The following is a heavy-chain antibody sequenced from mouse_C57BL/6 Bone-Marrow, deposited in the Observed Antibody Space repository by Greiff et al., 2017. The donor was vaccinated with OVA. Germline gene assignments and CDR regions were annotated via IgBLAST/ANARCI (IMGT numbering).Heavy chain of an antibody. CDR1: GYTFTSYS. D-gene: IGHD2-5*01. CDR2: INPSSGYT. Sequence: QVQLQQSGAELARPGASVKMSCKASGYTFTSYSMHWVKQRPGQGLEWIGYINPSSGYTTYNQKFKDKATLTADKSSSTAYMQLSSLTSEDSAVYYCARKMSNYDYFDYWGQGTALTVSS. J-gene: IGHJ2*01. CDR3: ARKMSNYDYFDY. V-gene: IGHV1-4*01.